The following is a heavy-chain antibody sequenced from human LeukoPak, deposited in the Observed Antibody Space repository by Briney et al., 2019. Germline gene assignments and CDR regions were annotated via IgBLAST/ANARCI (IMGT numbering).Heavy chain of an antibody. Sequence: SESLSLTCTVSAGSISSSSYYSGWIRQPPGKGLEWFGSIYYTGSTYYNPSLKSRVTISIDTSKNQFSLKLTSVTAADTATSSCARRDYGLDAFDNWGQGTMVTVSS. V-gene: IGHV4-39*01. CDR2: IYYTGST. CDR1: AGSISSSSYY. J-gene: IGHJ3*02. D-gene: IGHD4-17*01. CDR3: ARRDYGLDAFDN.